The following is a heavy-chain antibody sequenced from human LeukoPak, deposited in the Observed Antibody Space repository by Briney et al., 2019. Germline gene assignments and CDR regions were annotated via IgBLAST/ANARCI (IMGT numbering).Heavy chain of an antibody. CDR3: ARDMYYYDSSGYYFPLDS. CDR2: ISTSISSI. D-gene: IGHD3-22*01. J-gene: IGHJ4*02. V-gene: IGHV3-48*01. Sequence: GSLELSCAASGFTFSSYSMNWVRRAPGKGLEWVSYISTSISSIFYAASVKRRFTISRYHAKNSLYLQMNSLRAEDTAVYYCARDMYYYDSSGYYFPLDSWGPGTLVTVSS. CDR1: GFTFSSYS.